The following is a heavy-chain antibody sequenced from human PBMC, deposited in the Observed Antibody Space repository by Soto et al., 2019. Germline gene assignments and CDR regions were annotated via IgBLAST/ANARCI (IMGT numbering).Heavy chain of an antibody. D-gene: IGHD2-15*01. CDR2: ISWNSGSI. CDR1: GFTFDDYA. J-gene: IGHJ3*02. V-gene: IGHV3-9*01. CDR3: AYIVAVDLSNSCSGGSCGTVTAFDI. Sequence: GGSLRLSCAASGFTFDDYAMHWVRQAPGKGLEWVSGISWNSGSIGYADSVKGRFTISRDNAKNSLYLQMNSLRAEDTALYYCAYIVAVDLSNSCSGGSCGTVTAFDIWGQGTMVTVSS.